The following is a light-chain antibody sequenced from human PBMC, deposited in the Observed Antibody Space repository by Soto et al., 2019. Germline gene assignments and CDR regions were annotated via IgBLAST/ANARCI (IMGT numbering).Light chain of an antibody. J-gene: IGLJ3*02. Sequence: QSALTQPASVSGSPGQSITISCTGTSSDIGSYDPVSWYQQHPGKAPKLMIYEGIKRPSGVSNRFSGSKSGNTASLTIFGLQAEDEADYYCCSYAGSYTWVFGGGTKVTVL. CDR2: EGI. CDR1: SSDIGSYDP. V-gene: IGLV2-23*01. CDR3: CSYAGSYTWV.